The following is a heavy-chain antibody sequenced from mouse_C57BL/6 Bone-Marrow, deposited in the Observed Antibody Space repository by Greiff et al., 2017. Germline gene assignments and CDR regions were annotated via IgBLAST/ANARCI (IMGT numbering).Heavy chain of an antibody. Sequence: VQLQQSGPVLVKPGASVKMSCKASGYTFTDYYMNWVKQSHGKSLEWIGVINPYNGGTSYNQKFKGKATLTVDKSSSTAYMELNSLTSEDSAVYYCADGYETWFAYWGQGTLVTVSA. J-gene: IGHJ3*01. V-gene: IGHV1-19*01. CDR1: GYTFTDYY. CDR2: INPYNGGT. D-gene: IGHD2-2*01. CDR3: ADGYETWFAY.